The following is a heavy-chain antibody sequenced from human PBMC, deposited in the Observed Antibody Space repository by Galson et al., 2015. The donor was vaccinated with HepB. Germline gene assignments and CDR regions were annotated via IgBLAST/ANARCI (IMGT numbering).Heavy chain of an antibody. V-gene: IGHV3-53*04. CDR1: GFTVSSNY. CDR2: IYSGGST. J-gene: IGHJ4*02. D-gene: IGHD3-16*01. Sequence: LRLSCAASGFTVSSNYMSWVRQAPGKGLEWVSVIYSGGSTYYADSVKGRFTISRHNSKNTLYLQMNSLRAEVTAVYYCARTRFDYFDYWGQGTLVTVSS. CDR3: ARTRFDYFDY.